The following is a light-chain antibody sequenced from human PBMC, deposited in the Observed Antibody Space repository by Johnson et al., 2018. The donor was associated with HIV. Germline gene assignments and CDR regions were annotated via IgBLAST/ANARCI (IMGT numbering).Light chain of an antibody. CDR3: GTWDSSLSGV. CDR2: DNN. V-gene: IGLV1-51*01. J-gene: IGLJ1*01. Sequence: QPVLTQPPSVSAAPGQKVTISCSGSSSNIGNNYVSWYQQLPGTAPKLLIYDNNKRPSGIPDRFSGSKSGTSATLGITGLQSGDEANYYCGTWDSSLSGVFGTGTAVTVL. CDR1: SSNIGNNY.